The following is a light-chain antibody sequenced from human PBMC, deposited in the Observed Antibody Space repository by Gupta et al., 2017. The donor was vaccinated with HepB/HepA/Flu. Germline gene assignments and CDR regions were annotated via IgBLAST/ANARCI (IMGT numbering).Light chain of an antibody. J-gene: IGLJ3*02. CDR2: RIN. CDR3: AAWDDSLSGVV. V-gene: IGLV1-47*01. CDR1: NSNIGINY. Sequence: QSVLTQTPSVSGTPGQRVIISCSGSNSNIGINYVYWYQHLPGTAPKLLMYRINQRPSGVPDRFSGSKSGTSASLAISGLRSEDEADYYCAAWDDSLSGVVFGGGTKLTVL.